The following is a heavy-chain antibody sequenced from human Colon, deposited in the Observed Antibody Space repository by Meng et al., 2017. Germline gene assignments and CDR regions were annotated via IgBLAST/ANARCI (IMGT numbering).Heavy chain of an antibody. J-gene: IGHJ4*02. D-gene: IGHD1-26*01. V-gene: IGHV4-31*01. CDR2: IYYSGST. CDR3: ARVRRSGDDFDY. Sequence: QVQLQESGPGLVKPSQTLSLTCTVSGGSISTGGYYWSWIRQLPGKGLEWIGYIYYSGSTYYNPSLRSLVSISVDTSKNQFSLRLTSVTAADTAVYYCARVRRSGDDFDYWGQGTLVTVSS. CDR1: GGSISTGGYY.